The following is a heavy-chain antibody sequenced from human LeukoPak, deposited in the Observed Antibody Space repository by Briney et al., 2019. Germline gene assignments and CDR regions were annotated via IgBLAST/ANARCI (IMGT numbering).Heavy chain of an antibody. CDR1: GFTFSSYA. Sequence: DPGGSLRLSCAASGFTFSSYAMTWVRQAPGKGLEWVSAISGSGGSTYYADSVKGRFTISRDNSKNTLYLQMNSLRAEDTAVYYCAKDIYSGSYAGGESDYWGQGTLVTVSS. V-gene: IGHV3-23*01. CDR3: AKDIYSGSYAGGESDY. D-gene: IGHD1-26*01. CDR2: ISGSGGST. J-gene: IGHJ4*02.